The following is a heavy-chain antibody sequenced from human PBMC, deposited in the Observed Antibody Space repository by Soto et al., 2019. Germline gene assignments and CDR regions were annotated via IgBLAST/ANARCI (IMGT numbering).Heavy chain of an antibody. CDR2: IYYAGST. Sequence: PSETLSLTCTVSGGSISSGGYYWAWMRQPPGKGLEWVGYIYYAGSTSYNASLKSRVTLSLETSKSQFSLRLTSVTASDTAVYYCARLGNYYQSLDPWGQGTLVTVSS. J-gene: IGHJ5*02. CDR3: ARLGNYYQSLDP. V-gene: IGHV4-61*05. CDR1: GGSISSGGYY. D-gene: IGHD3-22*01.